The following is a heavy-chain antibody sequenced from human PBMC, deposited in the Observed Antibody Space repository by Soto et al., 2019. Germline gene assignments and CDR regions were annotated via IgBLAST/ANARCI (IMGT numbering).Heavy chain of an antibody. J-gene: IGHJ4*02. V-gene: IGHV3-30*18. CDR2: ISYDGIDK. CDR3: AKDLREMATIRPDY. CDR1: GFTFSSFG. Sequence: QVQLVESGGGVVQPGRSLRLSCAASGFTFSSFGIHWVRQAPGKGLEWVAVISYDGIDKNYADSVKGRFTISRENSKNIVYLQMNSLIAEDTAVYYCAKDLREMATIRPDYWGQAILVTVSS. D-gene: IGHD5-12*01.